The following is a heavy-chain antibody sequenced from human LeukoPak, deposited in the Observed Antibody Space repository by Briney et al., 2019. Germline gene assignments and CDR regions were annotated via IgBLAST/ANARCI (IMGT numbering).Heavy chain of an antibody. V-gene: IGHV1-8*03. Sequence: ASVKVSCKASGYTFTSYDINWVRQATGQGLEWMGWMNPNSGNTGYAQKFQGRVTITRNTSISTAYMELSSLRSEDTAVYYCARGQTIFGVVIGSFDPWGQGTLVTVSS. CDR3: ARGQTIFGVVIGSFDP. J-gene: IGHJ5*02. CDR2: MNPNSGNT. D-gene: IGHD3-3*01. CDR1: GYTFTSYD.